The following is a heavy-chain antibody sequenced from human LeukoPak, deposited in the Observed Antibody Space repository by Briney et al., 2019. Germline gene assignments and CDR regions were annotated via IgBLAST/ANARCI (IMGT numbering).Heavy chain of an antibody. Sequence: GGSLRLSYAASGFTFSSYAMSWVRQAPGKGLEWVSAISGSGASTYYAESVKGRFTISRDNSKNTLYLQMNSLRAEDTAVYYCAKDGDFWSGSYFDYWGQGTLVIVSS. CDR2: ISGSGAST. D-gene: IGHD3-3*01. V-gene: IGHV3-23*01. CDR3: AKDGDFWSGSYFDY. CDR1: GFTFSSYA. J-gene: IGHJ4*02.